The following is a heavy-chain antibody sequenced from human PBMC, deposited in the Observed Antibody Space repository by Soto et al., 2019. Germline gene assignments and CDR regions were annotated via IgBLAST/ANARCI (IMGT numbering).Heavy chain of an antibody. CDR1: GFTFSTYT. CDR2: INGRSNYI. J-gene: IGHJ4*02. V-gene: IGHV3-21*01. Sequence: GGSLRLSCAASGFTFSTYTMNWVRQAPGNGLEWVSSINGRSNYIYYADSVKGRFTISRDNAKNSLYLQMNSLRAEDTAVYYCAREDGVVGSTSAFDYWGQGTLVTVSS. D-gene: IGHD1-26*01. CDR3: AREDGVVGSTSAFDY.